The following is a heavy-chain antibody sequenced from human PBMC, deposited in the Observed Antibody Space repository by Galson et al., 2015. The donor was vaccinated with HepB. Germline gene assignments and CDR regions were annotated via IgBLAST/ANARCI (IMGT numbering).Heavy chain of an antibody. Sequence: SVKVSCKDSGGTFSSYAISWVRQAPGQGLEWMGRIIPILGITNYAQKFQGRVTITADKSTSTTYMELSSLRSEDTAVYYCASLDSSSPFDAFDIWGQGTMVTVSS. CDR2: IIPILGIT. V-gene: IGHV1-69*04. D-gene: IGHD6-13*01. J-gene: IGHJ3*02. CDR3: ASLDSSSPFDAFDI. CDR1: GGTFSSYA.